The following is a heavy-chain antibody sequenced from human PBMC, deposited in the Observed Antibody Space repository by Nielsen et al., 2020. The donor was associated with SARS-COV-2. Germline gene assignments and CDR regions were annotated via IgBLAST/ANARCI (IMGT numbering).Heavy chain of an antibody. D-gene: IGHD6-13*01. Sequence: GSLRLSCTVSSAPISGYYWHWIRQPPGKGLDWIGYVFYTGSTNYNPSLRSRVNISIEPSRNQFSLKVSSLTAADTAVYYCASGSTWYHFDNWGRGTLVTVSS. CDR3: ASGSTWYHFDN. V-gene: IGHV4-59*01. CDR2: VFYTGST. CDR1: SAPISGYY. J-gene: IGHJ4*02.